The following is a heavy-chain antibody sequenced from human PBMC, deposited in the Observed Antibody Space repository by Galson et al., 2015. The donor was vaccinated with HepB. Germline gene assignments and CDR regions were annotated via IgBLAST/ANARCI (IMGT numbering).Heavy chain of an antibody. D-gene: IGHD3-9*01. Sequence: SLRLSCAASGFTFSAHNMHWVRQAPVKGLEWLAIISTDGSTTIYADSVKGQFTISRDNSKNSLFLQVDGLRPEDTAMYYCARDFGWNFDLWGQGTLVTVSS. CDR3: ARDFGWNFDL. J-gene: IGHJ4*02. V-gene: IGHV3-30-3*01. CDR2: ISTDGSTT. CDR1: GFTFSAHN.